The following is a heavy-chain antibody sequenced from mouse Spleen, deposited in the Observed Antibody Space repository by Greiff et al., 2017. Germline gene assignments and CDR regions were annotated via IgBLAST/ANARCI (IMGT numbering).Heavy chain of an antibody. V-gene: IGHV1-20*02. D-gene: IGHD2-10*02. CDR1: GYSFTGYF. Sequence: EVKLMESGPELVKPGASVKISCKASGYSFTGYFMNWVMQSHGKSLEWIGRINPYNGDTFYNQKFKGKATLTVDKSSSTAHMELRSLASEDSAVYYCAREGYGNSAWFAYWGQGTLVTVSA. CDR2: INPYNGDT. CDR3: AREGYGNSAWFAY. J-gene: IGHJ3*01.